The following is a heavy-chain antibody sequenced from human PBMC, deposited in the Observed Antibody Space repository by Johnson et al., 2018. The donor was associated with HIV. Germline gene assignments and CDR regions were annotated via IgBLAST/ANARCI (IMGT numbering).Heavy chain of an antibody. Sequence: QVQLVESGGGVVRSGGSLRLSCAESGFTFSSYGMHWVRQAPGKGLAWVAFIRFDGSDKYYADSAQGRFTISRDNSKNTLYLQMNSLRAEDTAVYYCAKAFVRYSSPPDAFDIWGQGTMVTVSS. CDR2: IRFDGSDK. V-gene: IGHV3-30*02. CDR1: GFTFSSYG. CDR3: AKAFVRYSSPPDAFDI. J-gene: IGHJ3*02. D-gene: IGHD6-13*01.